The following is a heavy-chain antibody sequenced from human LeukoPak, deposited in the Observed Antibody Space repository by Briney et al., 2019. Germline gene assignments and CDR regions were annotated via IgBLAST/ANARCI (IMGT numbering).Heavy chain of an antibody. CDR2: ITPIFGTA. CDR3: ARGDPGESGFDY. Sequence: SVKVSCKASGGTFSTYAISWVRQAPGQGLEWMGRITPIFGTADYAQKFQGRVTIITDESTSTAYMELSSLKSEDTAVYYCARGDPGESGFDYWGQGTLVTVSS. V-gene: IGHV1-69*05. D-gene: IGHD3-10*01. J-gene: IGHJ4*02. CDR1: GGTFSTYA.